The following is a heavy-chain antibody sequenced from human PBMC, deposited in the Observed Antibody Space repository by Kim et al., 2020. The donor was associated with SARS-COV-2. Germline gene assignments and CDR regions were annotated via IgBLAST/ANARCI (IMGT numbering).Heavy chain of an antibody. J-gene: IGHJ4*02. Sequence: ASVKVSCKASGYTFTDYNLHWVRQAPGQRLEWMGWITVGNGNTKYSQKFQGRVTVTADASASTAYMELSSLRSEDTAVYYCAKYNTAWSFDYWGQGTLVTVS. CDR2: ITVGNGNT. CDR1: GYTFTDYN. CDR3: AKYNTAWSFDY. D-gene: IGHD1-20*01. V-gene: IGHV1-3*01.